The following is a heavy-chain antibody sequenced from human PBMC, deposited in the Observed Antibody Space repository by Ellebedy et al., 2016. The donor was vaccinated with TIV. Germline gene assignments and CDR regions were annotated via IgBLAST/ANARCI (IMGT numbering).Heavy chain of an antibody. CDR2: INSDGSST. CDR1: GFTFSSYW. D-gene: IGHD3-10*01. CDR3: TFQRGGSVY. V-gene: IGHV3-74*01. Sequence: PGGSLRLSCAASGFTFSSYWMHWVRQAPGKGLVWVSRINSDGSSTNYADSVKGRFTISRDNAKNTLYLQMSSLRAEDTAFYYCTFQRGGSVYWGQGTLVTVSS. J-gene: IGHJ4*02.